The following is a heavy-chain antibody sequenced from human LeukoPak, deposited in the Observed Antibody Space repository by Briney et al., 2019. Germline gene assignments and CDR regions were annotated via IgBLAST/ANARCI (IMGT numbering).Heavy chain of an antibody. V-gene: IGHV3-74*01. CDR3: ARLLYYGPDY. J-gene: IGHJ4*02. Sequence: PGGSLRLSCAASGFTFSNYWMHWVRQAPGKGLVSVSRINTDGSTTTYADSVKGRFTISGDNAKNTLSLQMNSLRAEDTAVYYCARLLYYGPDYWGQGTLVTVSS. D-gene: IGHD2-2*02. CDR2: INTDGSTT. CDR1: GFTFSNYW.